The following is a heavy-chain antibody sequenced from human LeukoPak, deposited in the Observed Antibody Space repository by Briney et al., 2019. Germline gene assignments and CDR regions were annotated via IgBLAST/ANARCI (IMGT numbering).Heavy chain of an antibody. CDR2: IGRSGSTR. D-gene: IGHD3-10*01. Sequence: PGGSLRLSCAISGFTFSACELTWVRQAPGKGLEWVSYIGRSGSTRYYADSVKGRFTISRDNAKNSLYLQMNSLRAEDTAVYYCARVATMVRVPLDALDIWGQGTMVSVSS. J-gene: IGHJ3*02. V-gene: IGHV3-48*03. CDR1: GFTFSACE. CDR3: ARVATMVRVPLDALDI.